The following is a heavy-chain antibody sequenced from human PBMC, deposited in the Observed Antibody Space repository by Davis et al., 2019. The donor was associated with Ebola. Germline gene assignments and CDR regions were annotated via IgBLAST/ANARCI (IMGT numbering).Heavy chain of an antibody. J-gene: IGHJ6*02. CDR1: GGSFSGYY. D-gene: IGHD5-18*01. CDR3: ARGRYIISV. Sequence: SETLSLTCAVYGGSFSGYYWSWIRQPPGKGLEWIWEINHSGSTNYNPSLKSRVTISVDTSKNQFSLKLSSVTAADTAVYYCARGRYIISVWGQGTTVTVSS. V-gene: IGHV4-34*01. CDR2: INHSGST.